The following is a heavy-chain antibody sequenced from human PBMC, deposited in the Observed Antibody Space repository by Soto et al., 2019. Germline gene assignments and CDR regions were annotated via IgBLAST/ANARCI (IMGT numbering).Heavy chain of an antibody. D-gene: IGHD3-22*01. J-gene: IGHJ3*02. Sequence: GGSLRLSCAASGFTVSSNYMSWVRQAPGKGLEWVSVIYSGGSTYYADSVKGRFTISRDNSKNTLYLQMNSLRAEDTAVYYCARAEGPTGSSGYYYVGAFDIWGQGTMVTVSS. V-gene: IGHV3-66*01. CDR1: GFTVSSNY. CDR3: ARAEGPTGSSGYYYVGAFDI. CDR2: IYSGGST.